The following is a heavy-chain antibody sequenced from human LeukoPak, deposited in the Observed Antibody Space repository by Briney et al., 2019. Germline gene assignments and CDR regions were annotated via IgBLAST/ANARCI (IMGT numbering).Heavy chain of an antibody. Sequence: GSLRLSCAASGFTFSSYSMNWVRQAPGKGLEWVSYISSSSSYMYYADSVKGRFTISRDNAQNSLYLQMNSLRAEDTAVYYCARAWYSGYDSTLGYWGQGTLVTVSS. CDR2: ISSSSSYM. CDR1: GFTFSSYS. D-gene: IGHD5-12*01. J-gene: IGHJ4*02. CDR3: ARAWYSGYDSTLGY. V-gene: IGHV3-21*01.